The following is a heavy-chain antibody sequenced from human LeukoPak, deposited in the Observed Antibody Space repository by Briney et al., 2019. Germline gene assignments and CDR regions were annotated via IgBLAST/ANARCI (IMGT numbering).Heavy chain of an antibody. CDR2: IYYSGST. Sequence: PSETLSLTCTVSSGSISSYYWSWIRQPPGKGLEWIGYIYYSGSTNYNPSLKSRVTISVDTSQNQFSLKLNSVTAADTAVYYCARASCSGTTCYARSAFDIWGQGTMVTVSS. D-gene: IGHD2-2*01. CDR1: SGSISSYY. V-gene: IGHV4-59*01. J-gene: IGHJ3*02. CDR3: ARASCSGTTCYARSAFDI.